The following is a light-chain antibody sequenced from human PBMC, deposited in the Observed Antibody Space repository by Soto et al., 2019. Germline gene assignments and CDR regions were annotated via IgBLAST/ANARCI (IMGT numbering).Light chain of an antibody. CDR2: EAS. Sequence: QSVLTQPASVSGSPGQSITISCTGTSSDVGVYNSVSWYQHHPGKAPQLIIYEASKRPSGVPDRFSGSKSGTSASLAISGLRSEDEADYYCAAWDDSLSGLWVFGGGTKLTVL. J-gene: IGLJ3*02. CDR1: SSDVGVYNS. CDR3: AAWDDSLSGLWV. V-gene: IGLV2-14*01.